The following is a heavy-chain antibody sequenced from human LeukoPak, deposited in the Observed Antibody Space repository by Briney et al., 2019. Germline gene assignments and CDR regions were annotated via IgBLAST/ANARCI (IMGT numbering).Heavy chain of an antibody. V-gene: IGHV3-7*01. CDR1: GFTFSSYW. J-gene: IGHJ4*02. CDR3: VRESRSGSYSGY. Sequence: PGGSLRLSCIASGFTFSSYWMSWVRQAPGKGLEWVANINQGGSDKHYVDSRFTISRDNANNSLYLQMNSLRAEDTAVYYCVRESRSGSYSGYWGQGTLVTVSS. D-gene: IGHD1-26*01. CDR2: INQGGSDK.